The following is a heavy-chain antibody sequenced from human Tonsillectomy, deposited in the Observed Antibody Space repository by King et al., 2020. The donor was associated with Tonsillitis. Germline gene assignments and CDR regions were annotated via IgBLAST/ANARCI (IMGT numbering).Heavy chain of an antibody. J-gene: IGHJ4*02. CDR1: GYNFTNYW. D-gene: IGHD3-22*01. CDR3: ATRGGYYDSDY. CDR2: IYPSDAWT. V-gene: IGHV5-51*03. Sequence: VQLVESGAEVKNPGESLKISCRGSGYNFTNYWIGGVRQMPGKGLEWMGIIYPSDAWTTYSPSFQVQVTISADKSISTAYLQWSSLKASDTAMYYCATRGGYYDSDYWSQGTLVTVSS.